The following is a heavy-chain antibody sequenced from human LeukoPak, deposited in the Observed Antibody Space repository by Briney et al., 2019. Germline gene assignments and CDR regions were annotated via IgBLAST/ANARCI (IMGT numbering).Heavy chain of an antibody. CDR1: GLTFSRFW. D-gene: IGHD3-10*01. CDR3: ARDNLAGRGYYYGMDV. CDR2: IKQDGSEK. Sequence: GGSLRLSCAVSGLTFSRFWMSWVRHAPGKGVEGVANIKQDGSEKYYVDSVKGRFTISRDNVKNSLYLQMNSLRAEDTAVYYCARDNLAGRGYYYGMDVWGQGTTVTVSS. V-gene: IGHV3-7*01. J-gene: IGHJ6*02.